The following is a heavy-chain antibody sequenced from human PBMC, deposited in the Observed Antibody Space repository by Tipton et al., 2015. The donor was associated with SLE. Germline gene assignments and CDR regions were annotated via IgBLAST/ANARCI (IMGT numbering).Heavy chain of an antibody. CDR1: GYSISSGYY. CDR2: IYHSGST. V-gene: IGHV4-38-2*02. J-gene: IGHJ6*03. CDR3: ARGSFMDV. Sequence: LRLSCTVSGYSISSGYYWGWIRQPPGKGLERIGSIYHSGSTYSNPSLKSRVTISVDTSKNKFSLRLSSVTAADTAVYYCARGSFMDVWGKGTTVTVSS.